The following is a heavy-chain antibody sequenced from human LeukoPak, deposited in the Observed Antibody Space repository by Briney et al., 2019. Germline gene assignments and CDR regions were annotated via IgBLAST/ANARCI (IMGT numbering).Heavy chain of an antibody. CDR1: GFTFSSYE. D-gene: IGHD4-17*01. Sequence: PTGGSLRLSCAASGFTFSSYEMNWVRQAPGKGLEWVSYISTTGTTIYYGDSVKGRFTISRDNAKNSLYLQMNSLRAEDTAVYYCARAGPTVTNYFDYWGQGSLVTVSS. J-gene: IGHJ4*02. V-gene: IGHV3-48*03. CDR2: ISTTGTTI. CDR3: ARAGPTVTNYFDY.